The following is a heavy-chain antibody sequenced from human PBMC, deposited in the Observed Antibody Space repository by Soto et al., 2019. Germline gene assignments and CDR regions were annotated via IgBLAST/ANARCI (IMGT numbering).Heavy chain of an antibody. V-gene: IGHV1-2*04. Sequence: ASVKVSCKASGYTFTGYYMHWVRQAPGQGLGWMGWINPNSGGTNYAQKFQGWVTMTRDTSISTAYMELSRLRSDDTAVYYCARVAHPYDSSGTPSYGMDVWGQGTTVTVS. D-gene: IGHD3-22*01. CDR3: ARVAHPYDSSGTPSYGMDV. CDR1: GYTFTGYY. CDR2: INPNSGGT. J-gene: IGHJ6*02.